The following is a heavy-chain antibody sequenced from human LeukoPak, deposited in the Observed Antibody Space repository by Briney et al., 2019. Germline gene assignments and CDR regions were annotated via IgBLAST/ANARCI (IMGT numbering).Heavy chain of an antibody. CDR2: IYYSGST. CDR1: GGSISSYY. Sequence: SETLSLTCTVSGGSISSYYWSWIRQPPGKGLEWIGYIYYSGSTNYNPSLKSRVTISVDTSKNQFPLKLSSVTAADTAVYYCARDREYFQHWGQGTLVTVSS. V-gene: IGHV4-59*01. J-gene: IGHJ1*01. CDR3: ARDREYFQH.